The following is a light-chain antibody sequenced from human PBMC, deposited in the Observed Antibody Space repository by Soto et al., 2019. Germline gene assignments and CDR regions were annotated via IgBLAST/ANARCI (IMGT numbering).Light chain of an antibody. CDR3: TSYTTSSTYV. Sequence: QSALTQPASVSGSPGQSITVSCTGTSSDIGAYNYVFWYQHHLDKAPKLMIYDVSSRPSGVSDRFSGSKSGNTASLTISGLQTEDEADYYCTSYTTSSTYVFGTGTKLTVL. CDR2: DVS. J-gene: IGLJ1*01. CDR1: SSDIGAYNY. V-gene: IGLV2-14*03.